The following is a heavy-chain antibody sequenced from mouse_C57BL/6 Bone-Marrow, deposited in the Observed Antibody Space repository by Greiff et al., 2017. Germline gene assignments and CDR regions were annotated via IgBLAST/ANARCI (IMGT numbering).Heavy chain of an antibody. Sequence: QVHLQQSGAELARPGASVKLSCKASGYTFTSYGISWVKQRTGQGLEWIGEIYPRSGNTYYNEKFKGKATLTADKSSSTAYMELRSLTSEDSAVYFCASTVYYFDYWGQGTTLTVSS. CDR1: GYTFTSYG. D-gene: IGHD1-1*01. J-gene: IGHJ2*01. V-gene: IGHV1-81*01. CDR2: IYPRSGNT. CDR3: ASTVYYFDY.